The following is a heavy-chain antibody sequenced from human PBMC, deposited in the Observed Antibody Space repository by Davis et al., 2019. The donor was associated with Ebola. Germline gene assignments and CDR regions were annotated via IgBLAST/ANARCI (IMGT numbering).Heavy chain of an antibody. D-gene: IGHD3-16*02. Sequence: SETLSLTCAVYGGSFSGYYWSWIRQPPGKGLEWIGEINHSGSTNYNPSLKSRVTISVDTSKNQFSLKLSSVTAADTAVYYCARLSGSYLVTSTLNRPSYYYYGMDVWGQGTTVTVSS. V-gene: IGHV4-34*01. J-gene: IGHJ6*02. CDR2: INHSGST. CDR1: GGSFSGYY. CDR3: ARLSGSYLVTSTLNRPSYYYYGMDV.